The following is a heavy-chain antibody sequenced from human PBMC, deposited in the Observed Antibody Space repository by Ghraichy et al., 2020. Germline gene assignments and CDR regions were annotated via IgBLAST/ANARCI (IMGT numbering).Heavy chain of an antibody. J-gene: IGHJ4*02. CDR2: IYYSGST. V-gene: IGHV4-30-4*01. D-gene: IGHD3-22*01. CDR3: ARGAGYSFTPFDY. Sequence: SETLSLTCTVSGGSISSGDYYWSWIRQPPGKGLEWIGYIYYSGSTYYNPSLKSRVTISVDTSKNQFSLKLSSVTAADTAVYYCARGAGYSFTPFDYWGQGTLVTVSS. CDR1: GGSISSGDYY.